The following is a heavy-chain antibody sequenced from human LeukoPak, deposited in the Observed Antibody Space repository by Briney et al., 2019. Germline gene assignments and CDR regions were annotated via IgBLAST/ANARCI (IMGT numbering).Heavy chain of an antibody. J-gene: IGHJ4*02. CDR2: IYHSGST. V-gene: IGHV4-4*02. CDR1: GGSVSSSNW. D-gene: IGHD4-17*01. Sequence: SGTLSLTCAVSGGSVSSSNWWSWVRQPPGKGLEWIGEIYHSGSTNYNPSPKSRVTISVDKSKNQLSLKLSSVTAADTAVYYWGRGNDNGDYGLDYWGREPWSPSPQ. CDR3: GRGNDNGDYGLDY.